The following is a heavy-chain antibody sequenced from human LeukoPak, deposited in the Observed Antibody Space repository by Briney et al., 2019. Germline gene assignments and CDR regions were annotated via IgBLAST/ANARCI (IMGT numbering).Heavy chain of an antibody. CDR2: IYYSGST. CDR1: GGSISSYY. V-gene: IGHV4-59*01. D-gene: IGHD3-22*01. Sequence: PSETLSLTCTVSGGSISSYYWSWIRQPPGKGLEWIGYIYYSGSTNYNPSLKSRVTISVDTSKNQFSLKLSSVTAADTAVYYCASARPQYYYDSSGYSYDAFDIWGQGTMVTVSS. J-gene: IGHJ3*02. CDR3: ASARPQYYYDSSGYSYDAFDI.